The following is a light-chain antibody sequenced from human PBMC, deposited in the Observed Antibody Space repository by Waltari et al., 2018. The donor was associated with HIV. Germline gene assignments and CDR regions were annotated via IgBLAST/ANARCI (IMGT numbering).Light chain of an antibody. CDR2: WAS. V-gene: IGKV4-1*01. J-gene: IGKJ3*01. Sequence: DLVMTQSPDSRAVSVGERATINRKYSQSVSFSSNNKNALGWFQQKPGQPPKLLIYWASTRESGVPDRFSGSGSGTDFTLTISSLQAEDVAVYYCQQYYSSPFTFGPGTKVGIK. CDR1: QSVSFSSNNKNA. CDR3: QQYYSSPFT.